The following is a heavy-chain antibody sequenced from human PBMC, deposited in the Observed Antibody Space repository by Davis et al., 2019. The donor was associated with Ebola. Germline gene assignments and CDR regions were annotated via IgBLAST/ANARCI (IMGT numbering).Heavy chain of an antibody. CDR3: ASPHQIRGKDCFDY. CDR1: GGSFKDYY. CDR2: INYRGKT. Sequence: PSETLSLPCAVYGGSFKDYYWGWIRQSPGQGLEWIGEINYRGKTRYNTALRSRVSISIDTSKMQFSLRLTSVTAADTAVYYCASPHQIRGKDCFDYWDQGNLVVVSS. V-gene: IGHV4-34*01. J-gene: IGHJ4*02.